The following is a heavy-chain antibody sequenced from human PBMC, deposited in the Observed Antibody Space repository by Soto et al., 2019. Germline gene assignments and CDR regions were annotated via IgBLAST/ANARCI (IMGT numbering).Heavy chain of an antibody. Sequence: ASVKVSCKASGYTFTGYYMHWVRQAPGQGLEWMGWINPNSGGTNYAQKFQGRVTMTRDTSISTAYMELSRLRSDDTAVYYCARGIVPPYSGSYYDAFDIWGQGTMVTVSS. CDR1: GYTFTGYY. D-gene: IGHD1-26*01. V-gene: IGHV1-2*02. CDR2: INPNSGGT. CDR3: ARGIVPPYSGSYYDAFDI. J-gene: IGHJ3*02.